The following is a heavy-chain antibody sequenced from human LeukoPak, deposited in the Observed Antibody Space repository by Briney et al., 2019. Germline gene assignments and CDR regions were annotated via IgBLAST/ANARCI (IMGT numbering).Heavy chain of an antibody. Sequence: GGSLRLSCVASGNYWMHWVRQAPGKGLVWVPHINSDGSWTSYADSVKGRFTISKDNAKNTVYLQMNSLRAEDTAVYYCVSFYETYWGRGTLVTVSS. CDR1: GNYW. CDR3: VSFYETY. D-gene: IGHD2/OR15-2a*01. CDR2: INSDGSWT. J-gene: IGHJ4*02. V-gene: IGHV3-74*01.